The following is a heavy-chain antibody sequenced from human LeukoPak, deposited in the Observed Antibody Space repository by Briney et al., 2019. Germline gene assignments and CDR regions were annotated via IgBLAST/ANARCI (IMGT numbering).Heavy chain of an antibody. D-gene: IGHD6-13*01. CDR2: IDTSGNT. Sequence: SETLSLTCTVSGGSISSYYWGWIRQPAGKGLEWIGRIDTSGNTNYKPSLKSRVTMSVDTSKNLFSLKLNSVTAADTAVYYCARVSSSWYQDWYFDLWGRGTLVTVSS. J-gene: IGHJ2*01. CDR1: GGSISSYY. V-gene: IGHV4-4*07. CDR3: ARVSSSWYQDWYFDL.